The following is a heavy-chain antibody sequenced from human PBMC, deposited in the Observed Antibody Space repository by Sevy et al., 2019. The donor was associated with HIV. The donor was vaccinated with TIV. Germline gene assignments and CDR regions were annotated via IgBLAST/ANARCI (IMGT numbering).Heavy chain of an antibody. CDR2: LDPGNGEI. V-gene: IGHV1-24*01. Sequence: ASVKVSCKVFGYSLRKLSMHWVRQAPGKGLEWMGSLDPGNGEITYAQTLQGRVTMTEDTSTDTAYMELSSLTSEDTATYYCATVGLGYYSGCSYYQGDWFDPWGQGTLVTVS. CDR1: GYSLRKLS. D-gene: IGHD2-15*01. J-gene: IGHJ5*02. CDR3: ATVGLGYYSGCSYYQGDWFDP.